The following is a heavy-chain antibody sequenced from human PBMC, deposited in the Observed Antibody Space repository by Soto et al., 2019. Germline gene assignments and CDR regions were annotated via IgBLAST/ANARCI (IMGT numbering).Heavy chain of an antibody. J-gene: IGHJ4*02. CDR1: GGSISSYY. CDR2: IYYSGST. Sequence: SETLSLTCTVSGGSISSYYWSWIRQPPGKGLEWIGYIYYSGSTNYNPSLKSRVTISVDTSKNQFSLKLSSVTAADTAVYYCASSPSCSDGSCYLVSGSGRVLYFYYWGKGNLVTVSS. V-gene: IGHV4-59*08. D-gene: IGHD2-15*01. CDR3: ASSPSCSDGSCYLVSGSGRVLYFYY.